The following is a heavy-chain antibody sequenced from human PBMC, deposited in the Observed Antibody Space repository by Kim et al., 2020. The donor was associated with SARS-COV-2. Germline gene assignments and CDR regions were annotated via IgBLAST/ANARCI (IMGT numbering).Heavy chain of an antibody. J-gene: IGHJ6*02. CDR3: ARDTRDYYGMDV. V-gene: IGHV3-33*01. Sequence: YYADTVKGQFTISRGNTKNTLYLQRNSLRAEDTAVYYCARDTRDYYGMDVCGQGTTVTVSS.